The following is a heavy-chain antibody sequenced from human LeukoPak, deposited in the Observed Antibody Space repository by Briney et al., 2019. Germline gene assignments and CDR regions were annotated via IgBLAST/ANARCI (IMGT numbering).Heavy chain of an antibody. CDR1: DDSISSGAYY. CDR2: ISHSGST. J-gene: IGHJ6*02. D-gene: IGHD3-10*01. V-gene: IGHV4-30-2*01. CDR3: ARVRMVRGVTPYYYYYYGMDV. Sequence: SQTLSLTCTVSDDSISSGAYYWTWIRQPPGKGLEWIGYISHSGSTYYNPSLKSRVTISVDMSKNQFSLKLSSVTAADTAKYYCARVRMVRGVTPYYYYYYGMDVWGQGTTVTVSS.